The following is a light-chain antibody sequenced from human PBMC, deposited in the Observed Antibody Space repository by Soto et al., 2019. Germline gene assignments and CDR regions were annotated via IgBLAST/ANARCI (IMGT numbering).Light chain of an antibody. CDR1: QSVSSN. J-gene: IGKJ1*01. CDR2: GAT. Sequence: EIVMTQSPATLSVSPGGSATLSCRASQSVSSNLAWYQHKPGQAPRLLIFGATTRATGIPARFSGSGSGTEFTLTISSLQSEDVAVYYCQQYNNWPPWTFGQGTKVEIK. V-gene: IGKV3D-15*01. CDR3: QQYNNWPPWT.